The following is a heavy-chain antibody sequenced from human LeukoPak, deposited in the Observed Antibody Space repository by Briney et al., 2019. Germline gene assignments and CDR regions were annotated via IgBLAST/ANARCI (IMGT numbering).Heavy chain of an antibody. CDR1: RFTFTDYW. V-gene: IGHV3-7*01. J-gene: IGHJ3*01. CDR3: ARERNTAIVTAFDV. CDR2: TKQDGSEK. D-gene: IGHD5-18*01. Sequence: PVGSLRLSCAASRFTFTDYWMSWVRQAPGKGLEWVANTKQDGSEKYYMDSVKGRFTISRDNAKNSLYLQMNSLRVEDTAVYFCARERNTAIVTAFDVWGQGTMVTVSS.